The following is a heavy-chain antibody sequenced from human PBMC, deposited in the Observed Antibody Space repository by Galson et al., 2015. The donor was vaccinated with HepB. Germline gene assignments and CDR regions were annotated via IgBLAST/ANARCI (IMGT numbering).Heavy chain of an antibody. D-gene: IGHD6-6*01. CDR2: ISWNSGTI. CDR3: TRAGSGISALGALAY. V-gene: IGHV3-9*01. CDR1: GFTVGDYA. Sequence: SLRLSCAASGFTVGDYAMNWVRQAPGKGLEWVSVISWNSGTIGYADSVKGRFTISRDNAKNSLYLQMNRLRAEDTAVYYCTRAGSGISALGALAYLGQVTLVTVSS. J-gene: IGHJ4*02.